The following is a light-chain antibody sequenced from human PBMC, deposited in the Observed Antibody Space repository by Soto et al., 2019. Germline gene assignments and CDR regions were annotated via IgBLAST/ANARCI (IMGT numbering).Light chain of an antibody. Sequence: QSVLTQPASVSGSPGQSITISCTGASSDVGAYKYVSWYQQHPGKAPKLIIYGVSNRPSGVSNRFSGSKSGNTAFLTISGLQPEDEADYYCSSFTGTTTLAVFGTGTKVTVL. J-gene: IGLJ1*01. CDR2: GVS. V-gene: IGLV2-14*03. CDR3: SSFTGTTTLAV. CDR1: SSDVGAYKY.